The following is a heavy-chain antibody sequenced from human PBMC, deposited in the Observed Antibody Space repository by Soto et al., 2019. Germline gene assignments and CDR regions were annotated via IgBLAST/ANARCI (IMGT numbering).Heavy chain of an antibody. CDR2: INPSGGST. D-gene: IGHD6-6*01. J-gene: IGHJ6*02. V-gene: IGHV1-46*01. Sequence: ASVKVSCKASGYTFTSYYMHWVRQAPGQGLEWMGIINPSGGSTSYAQKFQGRVTMTRDTSTSTVYMELSSLRSEDTAVYYCARSEGIAARYAAMDVWGQGTTVTSP. CDR3: ARSEGIAARYAAMDV. CDR1: GYTFTSYY.